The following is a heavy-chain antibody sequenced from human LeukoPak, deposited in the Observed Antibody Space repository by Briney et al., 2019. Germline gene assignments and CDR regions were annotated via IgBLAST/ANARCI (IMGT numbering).Heavy chain of an antibody. V-gene: IGHV3-30-3*01. CDR1: EFTFSSYA. CDR2: ISYDGSNK. CDR3: ARELSTG. Sequence: PGGSLRLSCAASEFTFSSYAMHWVRQAPGKGLEWVAVISYDGSNKYYADSVKGRFTISRDNSKNTLYLQMNSLRAEDTAVYYCARELSTGWGQGTLVTVSS. J-gene: IGHJ4*02. D-gene: IGHD4-17*01.